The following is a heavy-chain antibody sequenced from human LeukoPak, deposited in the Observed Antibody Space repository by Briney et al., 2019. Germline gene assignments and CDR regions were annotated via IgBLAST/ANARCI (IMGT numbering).Heavy chain of an antibody. Sequence: PGGSLRLSCIASGFTFSTWSMNWVRKAPGKGLEWVSYISESSTTIYYAGSVKGRFTISRDNAKNSLFLQMNSLRAEDTAVYYCARVFDHWGQGALVTVSS. CDR3: ARVFDH. V-gene: IGHV3-48*04. J-gene: IGHJ4*02. CDR2: ISESSTTI. CDR1: GFTFSTWS.